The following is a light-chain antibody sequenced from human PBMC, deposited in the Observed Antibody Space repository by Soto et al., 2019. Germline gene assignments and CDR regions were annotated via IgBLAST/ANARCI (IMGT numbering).Light chain of an antibody. Sequence: QSALTQPASVSGSPGQSITISCTGTSSDVVGYNSVSWYQQHPGKAPTLMIYDVSNRPSGGSNPFSGCKSVNTASLTISGVQADEEDDYYCRSYTSSSTVVFGGGTKLTVL. V-gene: IGLV2-14*01. CDR2: DVS. J-gene: IGLJ2*01. CDR1: SSDVVGYNS. CDR3: RSYTSSSTVV.